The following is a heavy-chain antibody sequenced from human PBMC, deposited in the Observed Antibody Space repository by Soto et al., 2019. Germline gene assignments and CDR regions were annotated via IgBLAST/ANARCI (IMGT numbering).Heavy chain of an antibody. CDR1: GGSISSGGYY. Sequence: SETLSLTCTVSGGSISSGGYYWSWIRQHPGKGLEWIGYIYYSGSTYYNPSLKSRVTISVDTSKNQFSLKLSSVTAADTAVYYRARDKIPYYVSGSPPIYFDYWGQGTLVTVSS. CDR2: IYYSGST. D-gene: IGHD3-10*01. J-gene: IGHJ4*02. CDR3: ARDKIPYYVSGSPPIYFDY. V-gene: IGHV4-31*03.